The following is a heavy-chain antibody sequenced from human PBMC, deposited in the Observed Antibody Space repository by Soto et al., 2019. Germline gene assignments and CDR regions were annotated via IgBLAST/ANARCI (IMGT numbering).Heavy chain of an antibody. D-gene: IGHD3-22*01. CDR3: ARVRDSSGYLRAFDI. Sequence: QVQLVESGGGVVQPGRSLRLSCAASGFTFSSYAMHWVRQAPGKGLEWVAIISYDGSNKYYADSVKGRFTISRDNFMHTLYLQMNSLRAEDTAVYYCARVRDSSGYLRAFDIWGQGTMVTVSS. CDR1: GFTFSSYA. V-gene: IGHV3-30-3*01. CDR2: ISYDGSNK. J-gene: IGHJ3*02.